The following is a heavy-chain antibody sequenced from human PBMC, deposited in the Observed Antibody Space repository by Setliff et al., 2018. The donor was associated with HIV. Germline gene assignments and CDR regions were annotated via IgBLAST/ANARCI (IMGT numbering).Heavy chain of an antibody. CDR1: GFTFSSYW. CDR2: ISHDGSST. CDR3: VRGPQFRPH. J-gene: IGHJ4*02. V-gene: IGHV3-74*01. Sequence: GGSLRLSCAASGFTFSSYWMHWVRQAPGKGLVWVSHISHDGSSTNYADSVKGRFTISRDNTRSTLYLQMNRLRVEDTAVYYCVRGPQFRPHWGQGTLVTVSS.